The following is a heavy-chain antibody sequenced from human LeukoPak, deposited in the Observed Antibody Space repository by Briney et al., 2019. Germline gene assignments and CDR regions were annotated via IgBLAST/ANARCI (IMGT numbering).Heavy chain of an antibody. J-gene: IGHJ4*02. CDR2: ISAYNGNT. CDR1: GYTFTSYG. D-gene: IGHD3-22*01. Sequence: ASVKVSCKASGYTFTSYGISWVRQAPGQGLEWMGWISAYNGNTNYAQKLQGRVTMTTDTSTSTAYTELRSLRSDDTAVYYCARAPRASYYDSSGYFQTAFDYWGQGTLVTVSS. CDR3: ARAPRASYYDSSGYFQTAFDY. V-gene: IGHV1-18*01.